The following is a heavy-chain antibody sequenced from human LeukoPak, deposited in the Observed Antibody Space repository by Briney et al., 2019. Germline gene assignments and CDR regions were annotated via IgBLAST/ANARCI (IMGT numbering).Heavy chain of an antibody. Sequence: GGSLRLSCAASGFTVSSNYMSWVRQAPGKGLEWVSVIYSGGSTYYADSVKGRFTISRDNSKNTLYLQMNSLRAEDTAVYYCAKEVYYDILTGRGAFDYWGQGTLVTVSS. CDR3: AKEVYYDILTGRGAFDY. D-gene: IGHD3-9*01. J-gene: IGHJ4*02. CDR1: GFTVSSNY. CDR2: IYSGGST. V-gene: IGHV3-66*01.